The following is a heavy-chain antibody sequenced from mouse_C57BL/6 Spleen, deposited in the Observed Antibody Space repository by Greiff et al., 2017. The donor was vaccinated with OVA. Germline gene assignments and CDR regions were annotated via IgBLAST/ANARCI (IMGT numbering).Heavy chain of an antibody. CDR3: ARIQSYAMDY. V-gene: IGHV1-69*01. CDR2: IDPSDSYT. Sequence: VQLQQPGAELVMPGASVKLSCKASGYTFTSYWMHWVKQRPGQGLEWIGEIDPSDSYTNYNQKFKGKSTLTVDKSSSTAYMQLSSLTSEDSAVYYCARIQSYAMDYWGQGTSVTVSS. CDR1: GYTFTSYW. J-gene: IGHJ4*01.